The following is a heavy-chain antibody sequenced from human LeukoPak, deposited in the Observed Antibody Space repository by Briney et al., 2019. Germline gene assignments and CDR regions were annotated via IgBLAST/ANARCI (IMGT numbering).Heavy chain of an antibody. CDR3: ARDRGTMIVVVRDAFDI. CDR2: ISSSSSYI. D-gene: IGHD3-22*01. Sequence: GGSPRLSCAASGFTFSSYSMNWVRQAPGKGLEWVSSISSSSSYIYYADSVKGRFTISRDNAKNSLYLQVNSLRAEDTAVYYCARDRGTMIVVVRDAFDIWGQGTMVTVSS. CDR1: GFTFSSYS. V-gene: IGHV3-21*01. J-gene: IGHJ3*02.